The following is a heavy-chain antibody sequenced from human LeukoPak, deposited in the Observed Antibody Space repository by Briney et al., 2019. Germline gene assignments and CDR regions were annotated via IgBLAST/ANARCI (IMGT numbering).Heavy chain of an antibody. D-gene: IGHD4/OR15-4a*01. CDR3: AGKKGTMVFFDY. CDR2: IYYSGST. CDR1: GGSISSYY. Sequence: SETLSLTCTVSGGSISSYYWSWIRQPPGKGLEWIGYIYYSGSTDYNPSIKSRVTISVDTSKNQFSLKLSSVTAADTAVYYCAGKKGTMVFFDYWGQGTLVTVPS. V-gene: IGHV4-59*01. J-gene: IGHJ4*02.